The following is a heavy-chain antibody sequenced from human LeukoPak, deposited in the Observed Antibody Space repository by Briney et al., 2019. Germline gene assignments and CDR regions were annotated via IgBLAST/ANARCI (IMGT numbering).Heavy chain of an antibody. Sequence: PGRSLRLSCAASGFTFSSYAMHWVRQAPGKGLEWVAVISYDGSNKYYADSVKGRFTISRDNSKNTLYLQMNSLRAEDTAVYYCARDRDYDSSGFPFDIWGQGTMVTVSS. J-gene: IGHJ3*02. V-gene: IGHV3-30*04. CDR3: ARDRDYDSSGFPFDI. CDR2: ISYDGSNK. D-gene: IGHD3-22*01. CDR1: GFTFSSYA.